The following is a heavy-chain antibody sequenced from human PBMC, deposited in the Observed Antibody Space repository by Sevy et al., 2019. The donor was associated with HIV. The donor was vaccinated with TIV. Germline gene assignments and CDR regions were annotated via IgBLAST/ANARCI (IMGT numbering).Heavy chain of an antibody. CDR1: GFTFSSYA. V-gene: IGHV3-23*01. J-gene: IGHJ4*02. Sequence: GGSLRLSCAASGFTFSSYAMSWVRQAPGKGLEWVPAITDSGGDTYYTDSVKGRFTISRDKSKNTVSLQMNCLRAEDTAMYYCVREGPYGDSSFDYWGQGTQVTVSS. CDR3: VREGPYGDSSFDY. CDR2: ITDSGGDT. D-gene: IGHD4-17*01.